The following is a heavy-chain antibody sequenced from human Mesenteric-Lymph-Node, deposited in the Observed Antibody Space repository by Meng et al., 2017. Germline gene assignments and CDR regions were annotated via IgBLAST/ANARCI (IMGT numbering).Heavy chain of an antibody. Sequence: GESLKISCAASGFTFSSYSMNWVRQAPGKGLEWVSSISSSSYIYYADSVKGRFTISRDNAKNSLYLQMNSLRAEDTAVYYCARDRPDSSGYYYNYWGQGTLVTVSS. D-gene: IGHD3-22*01. CDR2: ISSSSYI. CDR3: ARDRPDSSGYYYNY. J-gene: IGHJ4*02. CDR1: GFTFSSYS. V-gene: IGHV3-21*01.